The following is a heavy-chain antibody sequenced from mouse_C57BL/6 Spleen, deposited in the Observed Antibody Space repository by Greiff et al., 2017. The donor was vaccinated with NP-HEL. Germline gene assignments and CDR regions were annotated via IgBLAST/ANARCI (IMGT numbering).Heavy chain of an antibody. J-gene: IGHJ1*03. CDR2: IYPGGGYT. V-gene: IGHV1-63*01. CDR1: GYTFTNYW. CDR3: ARSTTVVARYFDV. Sequence: VQLQQSGAELVRPGTSVKMSCKASGYTFTNYWIGWAKQRPGHGLEWIGDIYPGGGYTNYNEKFKGKATLTADKYSSTAYMQFSSLTSEYSAIYYCARSTTVVARYFDVWGTGTTVTVSS. D-gene: IGHD1-1*01.